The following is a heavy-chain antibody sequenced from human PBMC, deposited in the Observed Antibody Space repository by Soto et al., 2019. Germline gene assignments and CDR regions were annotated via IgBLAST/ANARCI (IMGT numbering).Heavy chain of an antibody. J-gene: IGHJ4*02. CDR2: VSAYNRNT. CDR1: GYTFRNYG. D-gene: IGHD1-26*01. Sequence: QVQLVQSGAEVKKPGASVKVSCEASGYTFRNYGITSVRQAPGQGLEWMGWVSAYNRNTNYAQKFQERVTMTTDTPTSTAYMELMSLRSEDTGIYFCARERQWESLPYWGQGNLGTVSS. CDR3: ARERQWESLPY. V-gene: IGHV1-18*01.